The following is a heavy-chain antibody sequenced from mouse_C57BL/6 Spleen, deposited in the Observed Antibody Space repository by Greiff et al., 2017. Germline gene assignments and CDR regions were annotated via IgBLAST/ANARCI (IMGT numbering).Heavy chain of an antibody. J-gene: IGHJ3*01. Sequence: EVQLQQSGPELVKPGASVKIPCKASGYTFTDYNMDWVKQSHGKSLEWIGDINPNNGGTIYNQKFKGKATLTVDKSSSTAYMELRSLTSEDTAVYYCARSGAYYSNPAWFAYWGQGTLVTVSA. V-gene: IGHV1-18*01. CDR2: INPNNGGT. D-gene: IGHD2-5*01. CDR1: GYTFTDYN. CDR3: ARSGAYYSNPAWFAY.